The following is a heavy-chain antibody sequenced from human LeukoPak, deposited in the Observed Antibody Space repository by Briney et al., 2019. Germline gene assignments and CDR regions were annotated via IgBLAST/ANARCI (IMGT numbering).Heavy chain of an antibody. CDR3: ARVGLGGDGYYYGYFDY. V-gene: IGHV3-53*01. Sequence: PGGSLRLSCAASGFSVSSNYMSWVRQAPGKGLEWVSVIYSGGNIYYSDSVKGRFSISRDNSKNTLYLQVNSLRVEDTAVYYCARVGLGGDGYYYGYFDYWGQGTLVTVSS. CDR1: GFSVSSNY. D-gene: IGHD5-24*01. J-gene: IGHJ4*02. CDR2: IYSGGNI.